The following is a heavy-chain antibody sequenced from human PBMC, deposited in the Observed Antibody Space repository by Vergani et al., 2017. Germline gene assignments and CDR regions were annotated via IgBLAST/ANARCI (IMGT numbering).Heavy chain of an antibody. Sequence: QVQLQESGPGLVKPSQTLSLTCTVSGGSISSGDYHWSWICQPPGKGPEWIGYFYYSGSAYYNPSLKSRVTISVDTSKNQFSLKLSSVTAADTAVYYCARASGSYPYYYGMDVWGQGTTVTVSS. D-gene: IGHD1-26*01. CDR2: FYYSGSA. V-gene: IGHV4-30-4*08. J-gene: IGHJ6*02. CDR3: ARASGSYPYYYGMDV. CDR1: GGSISSGDYH.